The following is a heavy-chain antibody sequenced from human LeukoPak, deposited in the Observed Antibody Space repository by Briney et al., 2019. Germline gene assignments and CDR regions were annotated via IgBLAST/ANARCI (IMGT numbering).Heavy chain of an antibody. CDR2: IYYSGST. CDR3: ARNSDYSWLSFDD. Sequence: SETLSLTCTVSGGSISSYYWSWIRQPPGKGLEWIGYIYYSGSTNYSPSLKSRVTISIDASKNHFSLQLNSMTAADTAVYYCARNSDYSWLSFDDWGQGTLVTVSS. V-gene: IGHV4-59*08. J-gene: IGHJ4*02. D-gene: IGHD4-11*01. CDR1: GGSISSYY.